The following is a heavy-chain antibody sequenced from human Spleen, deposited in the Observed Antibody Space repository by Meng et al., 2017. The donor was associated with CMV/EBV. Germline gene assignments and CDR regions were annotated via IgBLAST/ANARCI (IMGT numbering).Heavy chain of an antibody. Sequence: GGSLRLSCAASGFTFSDYYMTWIRQAPGKGLECVSYISSSGSTIYYADSVKGRVTISRDNANNSLYLQLNGLRAEDTAVYYCARDTGSSGYYPRAFNIWGQGTMVTVSS. D-gene: IGHD3-22*01. J-gene: IGHJ3*02. CDR2: ISSSGSTI. V-gene: IGHV3-11*01. CDR1: GFTFSDYY. CDR3: ARDTGSSGYYPRAFNI.